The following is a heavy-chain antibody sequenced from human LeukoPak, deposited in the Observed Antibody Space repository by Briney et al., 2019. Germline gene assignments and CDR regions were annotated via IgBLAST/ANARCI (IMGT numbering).Heavy chain of an antibody. CDR3: AKVGGNIAL. D-gene: IGHD6-13*01. CDR1: GFTFSNYW. CDR2: INSDGINT. Sequence: GGSLRLSCAASGFTFSNYWMHWVRQAPGKGLVWVSRINSDGINTSYADSVKGRFTISRDNAKNTLNLQMNSLRAEDTAVYYCAKVGGNIALWGQGTLVTVSS. V-gene: IGHV3-74*01. J-gene: IGHJ4*02.